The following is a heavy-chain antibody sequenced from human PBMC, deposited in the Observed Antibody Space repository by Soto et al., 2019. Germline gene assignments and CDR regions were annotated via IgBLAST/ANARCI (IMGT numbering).Heavy chain of an antibody. J-gene: IGHJ5*02. CDR2: INAGNGNT. Sequence: GGSVKVSSQASGYTLTSYAFDLVRQAPRQRPVWMGWINAGNGNTKYSQKFQGRVTITRDTSASTAYMELSSLRSEDTAVYYCARKYYYDSSGYYDLNWFDPWGQGTLVTVSS. CDR3: ARKYYYDSSGYYDLNWFDP. D-gene: IGHD3-22*01. V-gene: IGHV1-3*01. CDR1: GYTLTSYA.